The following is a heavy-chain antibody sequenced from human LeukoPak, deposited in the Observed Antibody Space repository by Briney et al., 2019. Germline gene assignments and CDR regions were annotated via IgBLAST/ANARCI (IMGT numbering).Heavy chain of an antibody. CDR3: ARETAVAVLDY. V-gene: IGHV4-59*01. J-gene: IGHJ4*02. CDR1: GGSISSYY. CDR2: IYYSGST. Sequence: SETLSLTCTVSGGSISSYYWSWIRQPPGKGLEWIGYIYYSGSTNYNPSLKRRVTISVDTSKNQFSLKLSSVTAADTAVYYCARETAVAVLDYWGQGTLVTVSS. D-gene: IGHD6-19*01.